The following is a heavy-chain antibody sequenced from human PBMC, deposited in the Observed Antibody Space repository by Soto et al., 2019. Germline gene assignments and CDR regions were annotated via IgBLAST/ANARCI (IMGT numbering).Heavy chain of an antibody. J-gene: IGHJ5*02. CDR3: ARAGPPPAAYNWFDP. V-gene: IGHV1-18*01. CDR1: GYTFTSYG. CDR2: ISAYNGNT. Sequence: QVQLVQSGAEVKKPGASVKVSCKASGYTFTSYGISWVRQAPGQGLEWMGWISAYNGNTNYAQKLQGRVTMTTVTSTSTAYMELRSLRSADTAVYYCARAGPPPAAYNWFDPWGQGTLVTVSS. D-gene: IGHD2-15*01.